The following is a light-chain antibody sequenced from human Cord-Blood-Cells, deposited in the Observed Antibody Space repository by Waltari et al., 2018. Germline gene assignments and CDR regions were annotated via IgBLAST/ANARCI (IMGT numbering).Light chain of an antibody. Sequence: DIVMTQSPDSLAVSLCERATINRKSSQTVLYSSNNKHYIAWYQQKPGQPPKLLIYWGSTRESGVPDPFRGRGSGADFTRTLSSLQAKHVAVYYCQQYYSTPRITFGQGTRLEIK. CDR3: QQYYSTPRIT. CDR2: WGS. J-gene: IGKJ5*01. CDR1: QTVLYSSNNKHY. V-gene: IGKV4-1*01.